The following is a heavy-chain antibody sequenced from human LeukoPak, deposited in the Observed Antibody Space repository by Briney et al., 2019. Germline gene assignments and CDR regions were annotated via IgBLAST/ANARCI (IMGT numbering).Heavy chain of an antibody. CDR3: ARMEEGAFDI. CDR2: IIPILGIA. J-gene: IGHJ3*02. Sequence: ASVKVSCKASGYTFTGYYMHWVRQAPGQGLEWMGRIIPILGIANYAQKFQGRVTITADKSTSTAYMELSSLRSEDTAVYYCARMEEGAFDIWGQGTMVTVSS. D-gene: IGHD3-3*01. V-gene: IGHV1-69*02. CDR1: GYTFTGYY.